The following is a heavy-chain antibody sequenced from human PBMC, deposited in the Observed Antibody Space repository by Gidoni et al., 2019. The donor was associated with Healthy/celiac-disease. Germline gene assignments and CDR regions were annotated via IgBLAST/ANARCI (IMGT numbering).Heavy chain of an antibody. CDR2: INHYGST. D-gene: IGHD3-9*01. Sequence: QVQLQQWGAGLLKPSETLSLTCAVYGGSFSDYYWSWIRQPPGKGLEWIGEINHYGSTNYNPSLKSRVTISVDTSKNQFSLKLSSVTAADTAVYYCASRHILTGYYNIYKGRPFDYWGQGTLVTVSS. V-gene: IGHV4-34*01. CDR1: GGSFSDYY. J-gene: IGHJ4*02. CDR3: ASRHILTGYYNIYKGRPFDY.